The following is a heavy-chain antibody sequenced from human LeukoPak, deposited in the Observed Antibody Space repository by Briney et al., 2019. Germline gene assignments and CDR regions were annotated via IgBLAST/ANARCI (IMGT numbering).Heavy chain of an antibody. J-gene: IGHJ4*02. CDR3: AKGQNYYGSGSSAAQFDY. D-gene: IGHD3-10*01. V-gene: IGHV3-23*01. CDR1: GFTFSSHA. Sequence: PGGSLRLSCTASGFTFSSHAMSWVRQAPGKGLECVSSISTGGGTTYYTDSVKGRFTISRDNSKNTLYLQMTSLRAEDTAVYYCAKGQNYYGSGSSAAQFDYWGQGTLVTVSS. CDR2: ISTGGGTT.